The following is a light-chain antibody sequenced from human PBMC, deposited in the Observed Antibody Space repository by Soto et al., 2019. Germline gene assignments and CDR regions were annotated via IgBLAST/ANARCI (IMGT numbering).Light chain of an antibody. CDR1: SSDVGGYNY. Sequence: QSALTQPPSASGSPGQSVTISCTGTSSDVGGYNYVSWYQQHPGKAPKLMIYEVSKRPSGVPDRFSGSKSGNTASLTVSGLQAEDEADYYCSSYAGSNQGVFGTGTKVTV. J-gene: IGLJ1*01. V-gene: IGLV2-8*01. CDR2: EVS. CDR3: SSYAGSNQGV.